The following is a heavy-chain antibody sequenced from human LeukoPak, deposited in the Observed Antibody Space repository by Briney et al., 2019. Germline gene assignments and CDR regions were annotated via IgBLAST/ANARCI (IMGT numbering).Heavy chain of an antibody. J-gene: IGHJ6*03. Sequence: SETLSLTCTVSGGSISSTNYLWGWIRQPPGKGLEWIGSISYTGTTYYNPSLKSRVTISVDTSKNQFSLKLSSVTAADTAVYYCARLLVGATSNSRGKLYYHYYMDVWGKGTTVTVSS. V-gene: IGHV4-39*07. CDR2: ISYTGTT. CDR3: ARLLVGATSNSRGKLYYHYYMDV. CDR1: GGSISSTNYL. D-gene: IGHD1-26*01.